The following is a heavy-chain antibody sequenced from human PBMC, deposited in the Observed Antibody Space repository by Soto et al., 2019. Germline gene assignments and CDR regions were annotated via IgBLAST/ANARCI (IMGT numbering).Heavy chain of an antibody. CDR2: MNPNSGHT. CDR1: GYPFTSHD. Sequence: QVQLVQSGAEVKKPGASVKVSWKASGYPFTSHDINWMRQATGQGLEWMGWMNPNSGHTNYAQKFQGRVTLTRDTSISTAYMELTSLRSEDTAIYYCASDMSTTWGQGTLVTVSS. J-gene: IGHJ5*02. V-gene: IGHV1-8*01. D-gene: IGHD2-2*01. CDR3: ASDMSTT.